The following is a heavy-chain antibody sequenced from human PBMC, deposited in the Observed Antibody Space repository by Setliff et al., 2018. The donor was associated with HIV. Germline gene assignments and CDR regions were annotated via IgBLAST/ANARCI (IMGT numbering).Heavy chain of an antibody. D-gene: IGHD3-22*01. J-gene: IGHJ4*02. CDR1: GGSISSHY. V-gene: IGHV4-4*08. CDR3: ARVGWDYYDSSGVGEFDY. CDR2: IYTSGST. Sequence: ETLSLTCTVSGGSISSHYWSWIRQPPGKGLEWIGSIYTSGSTNYNPSLKSRVTISVDTSKNQFSLKLSSVTAADTAVYYCARVGWDYYDSSGVGEFDYWGQGTLVTVSS.